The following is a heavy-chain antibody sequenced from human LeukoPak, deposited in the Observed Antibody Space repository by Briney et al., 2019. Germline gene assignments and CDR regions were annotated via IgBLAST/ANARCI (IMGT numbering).Heavy chain of an antibody. CDR2: ISGSGGST. CDR1: GFTFSSYA. CDR3: AKGAYDSSGYPGYYYGMDV. Sequence: GGSLRLSCAASGFTFSSYAMSWVRQAPGKGLEWVSAISGSGGSTYYADSVKGRFTISRDSSKNTLYLQMNSLRAEDTAVYYCAKGAYDSSGYPGYYYGMDVWGQGTTVTVSS. D-gene: IGHD3-22*01. V-gene: IGHV3-23*01. J-gene: IGHJ6*02.